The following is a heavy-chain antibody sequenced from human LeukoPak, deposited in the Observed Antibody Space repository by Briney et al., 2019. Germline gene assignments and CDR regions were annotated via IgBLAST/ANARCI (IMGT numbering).Heavy chain of an antibody. D-gene: IGHD3-10*02. CDR1: GFTFNDYA. Sequence: PGGSLRLSCAASGFTFNDYAMHWVRQAPGKGLEWVSGIGWNSGSIVYADSVKGRFTISRDNAKNSLYLQMNSLRAEDTAVYYCAELGITMIGGVWGKGTTVTISS. J-gene: IGHJ6*04. CDR2: IGWNSGSI. CDR3: AELGITMIGGV. V-gene: IGHV3-9*01.